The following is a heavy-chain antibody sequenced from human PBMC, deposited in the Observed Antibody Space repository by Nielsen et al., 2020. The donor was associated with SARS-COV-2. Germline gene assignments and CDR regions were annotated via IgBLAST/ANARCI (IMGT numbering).Heavy chain of an antibody. J-gene: IGHJ4*02. V-gene: IGHV4-4*02. Sequence: WIRQPPGKGLEWIGEIYHSGSTNYNPSLKSRVTISVDKSKNQFSLKLSSVTAADTAVYYCARTWTAAGLYYFDHWGQGTLVTVSS. CDR2: IYHSGST. D-gene: IGHD6-13*01. CDR3: ARTWTAAGLYYFDH.